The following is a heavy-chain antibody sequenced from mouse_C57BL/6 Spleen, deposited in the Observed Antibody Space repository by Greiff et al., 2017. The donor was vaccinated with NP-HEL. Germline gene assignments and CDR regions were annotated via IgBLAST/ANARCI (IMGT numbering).Heavy chain of an antibody. CDR3: ARGGAYDYDEGYYYAMDY. J-gene: IGHJ4*01. D-gene: IGHD2-4*01. CDR2: IYPGSGST. Sequence: QVQLQQPGAELVKPGASVKMSCKASGYTFTSYWITWVKQRPGQGLEWIGDIYPGSGSTNYNEKFKSKATLTVDTSSSTAYMQLSSLTSEDSAVYYCARGGAYDYDEGYYYAMDYWGQGTSVTVSS. CDR1: GYTFTSYW. V-gene: IGHV1-55*01.